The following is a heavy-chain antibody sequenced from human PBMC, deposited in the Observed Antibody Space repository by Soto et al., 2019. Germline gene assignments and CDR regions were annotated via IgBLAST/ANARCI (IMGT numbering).Heavy chain of an antibody. D-gene: IGHD3-9*01. CDR3: ARVYDILTSAWLDP. CDR1: GFTLSDYY. V-gene: IGHV3-11*05. CDR2: ISTNSRYT. Sequence: QEQLVESGGGLVKPGGSLRLSCAASGFTLSDYYMTWIRQAPGKGLEWISYISTNSRYTKYADSVKGRFTISRDDAKNSLYLQMNRLRVEDTAVYYCARVYDILTSAWLDPWGQGTLVTVSS. J-gene: IGHJ5*02.